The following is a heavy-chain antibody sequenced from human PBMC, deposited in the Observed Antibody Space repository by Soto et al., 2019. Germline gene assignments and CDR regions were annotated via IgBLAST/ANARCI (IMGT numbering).Heavy chain of an antibody. CDR1: GYSFITSYH. V-gene: IGHV1-46*01. D-gene: IGHD5-12*01. CDR3: ARDTGYDHDAFAI. J-gene: IGHJ3*02. CDR2: INPTGSMT. Sequence: QVQLVQSGAEVKKPGASVKVSCKASGYSFITSYHMHWVRQAPGQGLEWMGIINPTGSMTRYSQKFKGRLTMTRDTSTATDYMELSNLTSEDTAVYFCARDTGYDHDAFAIWGQGTRVTVSS.